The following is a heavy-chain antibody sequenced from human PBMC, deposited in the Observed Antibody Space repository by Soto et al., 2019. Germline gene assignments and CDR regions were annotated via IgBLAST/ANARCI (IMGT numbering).Heavy chain of an antibody. CDR2: ISYDGSNK. V-gene: IGHV3-30*03. CDR3: ASPSSSWFDY. Sequence: GGSLRLSCAASGFIFSSYGMHWVRQAPGKGLEWVAVISYDGSNKYYADSVKGRFTISRDNSKNTLYLQMNSLRAEDTAVYYCASPSSSWFDYWGQGTLVTVSS. CDR1: GFIFSSYG. D-gene: IGHD6-13*01. J-gene: IGHJ4*02.